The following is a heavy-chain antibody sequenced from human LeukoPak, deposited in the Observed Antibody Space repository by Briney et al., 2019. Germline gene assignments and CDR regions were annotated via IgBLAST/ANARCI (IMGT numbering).Heavy chain of an antibody. CDR2: INAGNGNT. CDR3: ATGGPAGWYFDL. D-gene: IGHD3-16*01. CDR1: GYTFTSYS. Sequence: ASVKVSCKASGYTFTSYSMHWVRQAPGQKLEWMGWINAGNGNTKYSQKFQGRVTMTTDTSTSTAYMELRSLRSDDTAVYYCATGGPAGWYFDLWGRGTLVTVSS. J-gene: IGHJ2*01. V-gene: IGHV1-3*01.